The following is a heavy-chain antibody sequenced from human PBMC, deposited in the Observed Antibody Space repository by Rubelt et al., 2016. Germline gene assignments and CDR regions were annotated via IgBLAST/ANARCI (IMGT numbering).Heavy chain of an antibody. CDR2: ISSSGSTI. V-gene: IGHV3-48*03. J-gene: IGHJ3*02. CDR1: GFTFSSYE. D-gene: IGHD3-3*01. Sequence: GGGLVQPGGSLRLSCAASGFTFSSYEMNWVRQAPGKGLEWVSYISSSGSTIYYADSVKGRFTISRDNAKNSLYLQMNSLRAEDTAVYYCARGSSLFLEWLTTNGSPPDAFDIWGQGTMVTVSS. CDR3: ARGSSLFLEWLTTNGSPPDAFDI.